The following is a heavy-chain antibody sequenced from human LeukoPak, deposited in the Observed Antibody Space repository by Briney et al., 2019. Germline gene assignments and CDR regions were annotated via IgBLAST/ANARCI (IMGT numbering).Heavy chain of an antibody. D-gene: IGHD5-24*01. CDR1: GFTFSSYS. J-gene: IGHJ4*02. CDR2: ISASGGGT. V-gene: IGHV3-23*01. CDR3: AKGQREGYNQNFDH. Sequence: GGSLRLSCAASGFTFSSYSMNWVRQAPGKGLEWVSAISASGGGTYYADSVEDRFTISRDNPKNTLDLQMNSLRAEDTAVYYCAKGQREGYNQNFDHWGQGTLVTVSS.